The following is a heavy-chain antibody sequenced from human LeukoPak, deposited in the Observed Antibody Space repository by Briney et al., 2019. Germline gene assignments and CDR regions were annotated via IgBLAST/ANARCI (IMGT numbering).Heavy chain of an antibody. J-gene: IGHJ4*02. Sequence: GGSLGLSCAASGFTFSSYAMHWVRQAPGKGLEWVAVISYDGSNKYYADSVKGRFTISRDNSKNTLYLQMNSLRAEDTAVYYCARSGYLAASYFDYWGQGTLVTVSS. CDR2: ISYDGSNK. CDR1: GFTFSSYA. CDR3: ARSGYLAASYFDY. V-gene: IGHV3-30-3*01. D-gene: IGHD6-13*01.